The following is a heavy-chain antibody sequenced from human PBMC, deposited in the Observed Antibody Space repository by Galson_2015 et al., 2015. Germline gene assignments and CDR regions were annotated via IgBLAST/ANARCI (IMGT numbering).Heavy chain of an antibody. Sequence: SVKVSCKASGYTFTSYDINWVRQATGQGLEWMGWMDPNSGNTGYEQKFQGRVTMTTNTPRSTAYMELSSLRSEDTAVYYCARVLSGVGATMDDAFHIWGRGTMVTVSS. D-gene: IGHD1-26*01. V-gene: IGHV1-8*01. CDR3: ARVLSGVGATMDDAFHI. J-gene: IGHJ3*02. CDR1: GYTFTSYD. CDR2: MDPNSGNT.